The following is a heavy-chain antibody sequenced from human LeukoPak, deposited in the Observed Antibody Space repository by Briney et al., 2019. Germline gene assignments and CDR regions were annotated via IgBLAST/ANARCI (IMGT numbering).Heavy chain of an antibody. J-gene: IGHJ4*02. D-gene: IGHD3-22*01. V-gene: IGHV5-51*01. CDR2: IYPGDSDT. CDR1: GYSFTSYW. CDR3: ARHHDSSGYYVDY. Sequence: KTGESLKISCKGSGYSFTSYWIGWVRQMPGKGLEWMGIIYPGDSDTRYSPSFQGQVTISADESISTAYLQWSSLKASDTAMYYCARHHDSSGYYVDYWGQGTLVTVSS.